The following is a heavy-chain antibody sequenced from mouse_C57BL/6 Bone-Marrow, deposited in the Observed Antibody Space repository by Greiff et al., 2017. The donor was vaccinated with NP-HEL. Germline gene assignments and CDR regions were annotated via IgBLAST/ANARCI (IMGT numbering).Heavy chain of an antibody. J-gene: IGHJ2*01. V-gene: IGHV1-69*01. CDR1: GYTFTSYW. Sequence: QVQLQQPGAELVMPGASVKLSCKASGYTFTSYWMHWVKQRPGQGLEWIGEIDPSDSYTNYNQKFKGKSTLTVDKSSSTAYMQLSSLTSEDSAVYYCAREEGNLEGCYWDQGTTLTVSS. D-gene: IGHD1-3*01. CDR2: IDPSDSYT. CDR3: AREEGNLEGCY.